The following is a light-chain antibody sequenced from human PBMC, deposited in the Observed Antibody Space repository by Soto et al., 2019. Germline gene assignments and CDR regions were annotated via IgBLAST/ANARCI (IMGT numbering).Light chain of an antibody. Sequence: DIQMTQSPSTLSASVGDRVTITCRASQSISTWLDWYQQKPGKAPKLLIYKASNLEGGVPSRFSGSGSGTEFNITISSLQPDDFATYYCQQYNTYPLTFGGGTTVEIK. CDR2: KAS. J-gene: IGKJ4*01. CDR1: QSISTW. V-gene: IGKV1-5*03. CDR3: QQYNTYPLT.